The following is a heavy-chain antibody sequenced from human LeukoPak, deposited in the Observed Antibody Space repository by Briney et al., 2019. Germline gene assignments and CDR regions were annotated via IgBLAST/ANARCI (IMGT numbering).Heavy chain of an antibody. Sequence: SETLSLTCTVSGGSISSSSCYWGWIRQPPGKGLEWIGSIYYSGSTYHNPSLKSRVTISVDTSKNQFSLKLSSVTAADTAVYYCAREVNSGYYLYYFDYWGQGTLVTVSS. V-gene: IGHV4-39*07. CDR2: IYYSGST. D-gene: IGHD3-22*01. CDR1: GGSISSSSCY. CDR3: AREVNSGYYLYYFDY. J-gene: IGHJ4*02.